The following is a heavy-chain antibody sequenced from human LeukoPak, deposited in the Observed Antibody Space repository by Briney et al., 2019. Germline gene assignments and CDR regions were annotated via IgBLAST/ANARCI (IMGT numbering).Heavy chain of an antibody. CDR1: GFTFSSYA. Sequence: PGGSLRLSCAASGFTFSSYAMHWVRQAPGKGLEWVAVISYDGSNKYYADSVKGRFTISRDNSKNTLYLQMNSLRAEDTAVYYCARSVVVPAARMGFDPWGQGTLVTVSS. CDR3: ARSVVVPAARMGFDP. V-gene: IGHV3-30-3*01. CDR2: ISYDGSNK. D-gene: IGHD2-2*01. J-gene: IGHJ5*02.